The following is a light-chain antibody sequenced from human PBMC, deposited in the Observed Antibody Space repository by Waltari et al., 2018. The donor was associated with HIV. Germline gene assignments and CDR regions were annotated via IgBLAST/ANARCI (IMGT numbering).Light chain of an antibody. CDR3: MQALQTPPT. CDR1: QSVSTT. Sequence: EIVMTQSPATLSVSPGERATLSCRASQSVSTTLAWYQQKPGQAPRLLIYGASTRATGIPARFSGSGSGTDFTLKISRVEAEDVGVYYCMQALQTPPTFGGGTKVEIK. V-gene: IGKV3-15*01. CDR2: GAS. J-gene: IGKJ4*01.